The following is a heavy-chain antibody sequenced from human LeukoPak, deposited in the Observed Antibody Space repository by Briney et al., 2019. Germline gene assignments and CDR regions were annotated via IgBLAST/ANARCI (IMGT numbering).Heavy chain of an antibody. CDR3: AGGDHYDVLTGFQTPSHLSDY. CDR1: GYTFTGYY. V-gene: IGHV1-2*02. CDR2: INPNSGGT. D-gene: IGHD3-9*01. Sequence: ASVKVSCKASGYTFTGYYVHWVRQAPGQGLEWMGWINPNSGGTNYAQKFQGRVTMTRDTSISTAYMELSRLRSDDTAVYYCAGGDHYDVLTGFQTPSHLSDYWGQGTLVTVSS. J-gene: IGHJ4*02.